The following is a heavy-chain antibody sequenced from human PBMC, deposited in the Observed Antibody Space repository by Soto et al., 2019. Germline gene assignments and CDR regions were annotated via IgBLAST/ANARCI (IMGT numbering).Heavy chain of an antibody. D-gene: IGHD6-13*01. Sequence: SETLSLTCTVSGRSISTGGYYWSWIRQHPGKGLEWIGYIYYSGSTYYNPSLKSRVTMSLDTSKNQFSLKLTSVTAADTAVYYCARNPWGTADVWDVWGQGTTVTVSS. V-gene: IGHV4-31*03. CDR2: IYYSGST. CDR1: GRSISTGGYY. J-gene: IGHJ6*02. CDR3: ARNPWGTADVWDV.